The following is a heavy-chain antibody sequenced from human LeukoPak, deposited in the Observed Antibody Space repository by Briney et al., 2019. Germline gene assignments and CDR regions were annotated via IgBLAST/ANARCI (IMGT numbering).Heavy chain of an antibody. D-gene: IGHD5-24*01. J-gene: IGHJ6*02. Sequence: SETLSLTCTVSGGSVSSYYWSWIRQPPGKGLEWLGYIYYSGSTNYNPSLKSRVTISVDTSKNQFSLKLSSVTAADTAVYYCASRRDGYNSYYYGMDVWGQGTTVTVSS. V-gene: IGHV4-59*02. CDR2: IYYSGST. CDR3: ASRRDGYNSYYYGMDV. CDR1: GGSVSSYY.